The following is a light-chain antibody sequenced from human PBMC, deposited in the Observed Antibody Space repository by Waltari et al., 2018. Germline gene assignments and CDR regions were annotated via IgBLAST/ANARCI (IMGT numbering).Light chain of an antibody. CDR1: SSNIGAGDD. CDR3: QSSDSTLYGVV. Sequence: QSVLTQPPSVSGAPGQRVTISCTGSSSNIGAGDDVNWYQLLPGTAPKLLIYGISNRPSGVPDRFSGSRSATSASLAISGLQAEDEAYYYCQSSDSTLYGVVFGGGTKLTVL. V-gene: IGLV1-40*01. CDR2: GIS. J-gene: IGLJ2*01.